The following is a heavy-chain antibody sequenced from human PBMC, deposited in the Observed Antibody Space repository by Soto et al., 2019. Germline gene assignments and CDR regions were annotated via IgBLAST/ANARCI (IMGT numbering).Heavy chain of an antibody. CDR3: AKGGWSLDY. CDR2: ISYDGSNK. Sequence: VQLVESGGGVVQPGRSLRLSCAASGFTFSSYGMHWVRQAPGKGLEWVAVISYDGSNKYYADSVKGRFTISRDNSKNTLYLQMNSLRAEDTAVYYCAKGGWSLDYWGQGTLVTVSS. D-gene: IGHD6-19*01. J-gene: IGHJ4*02. CDR1: GFTFSSYG. V-gene: IGHV3-30*18.